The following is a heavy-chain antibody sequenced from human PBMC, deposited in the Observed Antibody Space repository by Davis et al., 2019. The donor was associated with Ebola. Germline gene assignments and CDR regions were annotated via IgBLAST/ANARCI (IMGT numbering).Heavy chain of an antibody. Sequence: SETLSLTCTVSGGSISSYYWSWIRQPPGKGLEWIGYIYYSGSTNYNPSLKSRVTISVDTSKNHFSLKLSSVTAADTAVYYCARFTTYYYDGTTYYSPYYFDYWGQGTLVTVSS. CDR3: ARFTTYYYDGTTYYSPYYFDY. CDR1: GGSISSYY. D-gene: IGHD3-22*01. J-gene: IGHJ4*02. V-gene: IGHV4-59*12. CDR2: IYYSGST.